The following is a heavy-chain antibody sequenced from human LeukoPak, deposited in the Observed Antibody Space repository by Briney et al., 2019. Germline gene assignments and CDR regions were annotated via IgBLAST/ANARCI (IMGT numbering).Heavy chain of an antibody. CDR2: IYTSGRT. D-gene: IGHD1-26*01. CDR1: AGSISSGSYY. CDR3: ATTQWELHGGFDY. V-gene: IGHV4-61*02. J-gene: IGHJ4*02. Sequence: PSETLSLTCTVSAGSISSGSYYWSLIRQPAGKGLEWIGRIYTSGRTNYNPSLKSRLTISVDTSKNQFSLKLSSVTAADTAVYYCATTQWELHGGFDYWGQGNLVTVSS.